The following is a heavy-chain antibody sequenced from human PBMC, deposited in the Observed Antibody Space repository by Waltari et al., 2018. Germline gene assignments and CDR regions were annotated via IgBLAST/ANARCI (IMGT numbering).Heavy chain of an antibody. J-gene: IGHJ4*02. V-gene: IGHV3-48*03. CDR1: GFTFSSYE. Sequence: EVQLVESGGGLVQPGGSLRLSCAASGFTFSSYEMNWVRQAPGKGLEWVSYISSSGISIYYADSVKGRFTISRDNAKNSLYLQMNSLRAEDTAVYYCARAPEGTIVVVAAAPPLDYWGQGTLVTVSS. CDR2: ISSSGISI. D-gene: IGHD2-2*01. CDR3: ARAPEGTIVVVAAAPPLDY.